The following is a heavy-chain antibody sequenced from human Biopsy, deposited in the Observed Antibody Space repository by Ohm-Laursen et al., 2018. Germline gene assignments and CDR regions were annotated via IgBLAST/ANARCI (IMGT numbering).Heavy chain of an antibody. CDR3: ARRRPIDY. J-gene: IGHJ4*02. V-gene: IGHV3-11*01. Sequence: SPKLFCAASGFTFRDFYQSWIRQGPGQGPGWISYICAAGPAMFYADSVRGRFTISRDNANNLLYLQMDSLRAEDTAVYYCARRRPIDYWGQGILVTVSS. CDR2: ICAAGPAM. CDR1: GFTFRDFY.